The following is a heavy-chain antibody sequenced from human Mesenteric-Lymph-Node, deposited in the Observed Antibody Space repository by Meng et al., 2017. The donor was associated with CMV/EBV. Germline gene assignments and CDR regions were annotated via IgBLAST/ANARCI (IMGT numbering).Heavy chain of an antibody. CDR3: TRRWTGYYVY. V-gene: IGHV4-4*02. D-gene: IGHD3/OR15-3a*01. J-gene: IGHJ4*02. CDR2: IHHNGST. Sequence: LKCAVTGDSISGSKWWTGVRQPPGEGLEWIGEIHHNGSTNYNQSFKSRVTMSLDKSRNHFSLKLNSVTAADTAVYYCTRRWTGYYVYWGQGTLVTVSS. CDR1: GDSISGSKW.